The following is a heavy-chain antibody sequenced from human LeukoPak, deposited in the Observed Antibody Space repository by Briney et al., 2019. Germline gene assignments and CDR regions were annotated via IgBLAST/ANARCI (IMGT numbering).Heavy chain of an antibody. CDR1: GVSISSSNSY. CDR3: ARVTGYRIEDYFDY. Sequence: SETLSLTCTVSGVSISSSNSYWGWIRQPPGKGLEWIGEINHSGSTNYNPSLKSRVTISVETSKNEFSLKLRSVTAADTAVYYCARVTGYRIEDYFDYWGQGTLVTVSS. V-gene: IGHV4-39*07. CDR2: INHSGST. J-gene: IGHJ4*02. D-gene: IGHD6-13*01.